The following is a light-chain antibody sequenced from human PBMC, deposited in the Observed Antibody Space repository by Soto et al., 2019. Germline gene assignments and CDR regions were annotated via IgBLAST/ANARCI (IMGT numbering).Light chain of an antibody. J-gene: IGKJ4*01. Sequence: ELLLTQSPATLSLSPGERDTLSCRASESVSSTYLAWYQQKPGQAPRLLIYGASRRATGIPDRFSGSGSGTDFTLTISRLEPEDFAVYYCQQDDSSPLTFGGGTKVDIK. CDR1: ESVSSTY. CDR3: QQDDSSPLT. CDR2: GAS. V-gene: IGKV3-20*01.